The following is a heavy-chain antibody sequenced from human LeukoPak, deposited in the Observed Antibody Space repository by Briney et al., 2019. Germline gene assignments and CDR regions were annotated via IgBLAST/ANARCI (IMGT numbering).Heavy chain of an antibody. CDR2: INHSGST. V-gene: IGHV4-34*01. D-gene: IGHD6-6*01. CDR1: GGSFSGYY. Sequence: SETLSLTCAVYGGSFSGYYWSWIRQPPGKGLEWIGEINHSGSTNYNPSLKSRVTISVDTSKNQFSLKLSSVTAADTAVYYCARFGAARPPIPHYYYYGMDVWGQGTTVTVSS. J-gene: IGHJ6*02. CDR3: ARFGAARPPIPHYYYYGMDV.